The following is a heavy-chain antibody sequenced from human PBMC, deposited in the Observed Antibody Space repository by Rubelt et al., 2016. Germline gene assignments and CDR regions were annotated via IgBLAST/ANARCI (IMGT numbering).Heavy chain of an antibody. J-gene: IGHJ6*02. CDR3: ARVTGGYSGMDV. Sequence: EVQLVGSGGGLAEPGRSLRLSCTASGFTFSDYGLTWVRQAPGKGLEWISHIDSRGTNILHADSVKGRFTISRDNAKNSLYLQMNSLRAEDTALYYCARVTGGYSGMDVWGQGTAVTGSS. D-gene: IGHD1-14*01. CDR2: IDSRGTNI. V-gene: IGHV3-48*04. CDR1: GFTFSDYG.